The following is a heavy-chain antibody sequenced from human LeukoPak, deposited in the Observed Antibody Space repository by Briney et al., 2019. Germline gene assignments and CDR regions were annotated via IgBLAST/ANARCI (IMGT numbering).Heavy chain of an antibody. J-gene: IGHJ4*02. CDR2: IWYDGSNK. D-gene: IGHD3-22*01. Sequence: ERSLRLSCAASGFTFSSYGMHWVRQAPGKGLEWVAVIWYDGSNKYYADSVKGRFTISRDNSKNTLYLQMNSLRAEDTAVYYCARDYYYDRSGSKSLGYWGQGTLVTVPS. V-gene: IGHV3-33*01. CDR3: ARDYYYDRSGSKSLGY. CDR1: GFTFSSYG.